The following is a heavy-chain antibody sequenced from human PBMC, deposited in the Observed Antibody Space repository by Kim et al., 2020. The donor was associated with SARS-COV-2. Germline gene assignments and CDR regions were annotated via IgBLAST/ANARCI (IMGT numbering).Heavy chain of an antibody. CDR1: GFTFSSYS. CDR2: ISSSSSYI. Sequence: GGSLRLSCAASGFTFSSYSMNWVRQAPGKGLEWVSSISSSSSYIYYADSVKGRFTISRDNAKNSLYLQMNSLRAEDTAVYYCASTSGSYRTNPDYWGQGTLVTVSS. CDR3: ASTSGSYRTNPDY. D-gene: IGHD1-26*01. V-gene: IGHV3-21*01. J-gene: IGHJ4*02.